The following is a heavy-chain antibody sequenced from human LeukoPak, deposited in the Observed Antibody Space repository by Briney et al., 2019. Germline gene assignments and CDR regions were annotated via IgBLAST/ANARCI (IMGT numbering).Heavy chain of an antibody. Sequence: PSETLSLTCAVYGGSFSGYYWSWIRQPPGKGLEWIGEINHSGSTNYNPSLKSRVTISVDTSKNQFSLKLSSVTAADTAVYYCARGLVVPAAPTYYDYYGMDVWGQGTTVTVSS. CDR1: GGSFSGYY. J-gene: IGHJ6*02. V-gene: IGHV4-34*01. CDR2: INHSGST. CDR3: ARGLVVPAAPTYYDYYGMDV. D-gene: IGHD2-2*01.